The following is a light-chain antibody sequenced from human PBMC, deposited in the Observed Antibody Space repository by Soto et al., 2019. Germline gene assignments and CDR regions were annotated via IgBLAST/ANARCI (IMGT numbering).Light chain of an antibody. J-gene: IGLJ2*01. Sequence: QSVLTQPASVSGSPGQSITISCTGTSSDVGGYNYVSWYQQHPGKAPKLMIYEGSKRLSGVSNRFSGSKSGNTASLTISGLQAEDEADYYCCSYAGSSTWVFGGGTKLTVL. V-gene: IGLV2-23*01. CDR1: SSDVGGYNY. CDR2: EGS. CDR3: CSYAGSSTWV.